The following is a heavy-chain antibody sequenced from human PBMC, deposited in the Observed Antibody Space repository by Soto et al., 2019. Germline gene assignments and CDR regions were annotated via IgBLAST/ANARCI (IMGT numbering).Heavy chain of an antibody. J-gene: IGHJ4*02. CDR1: GYTFTGYY. V-gene: IGHV1-2*04. D-gene: IGHD5-12*01. CDR3: ARAGGYSGYDYGRTFEY. CDR2: INPDSGGT. Sequence: QVQLVQSGAEVKKPGASVKVSCKASGYTFTGYYMHWVRQAPGQGLEWMGWINPDSGGTNYEQKFQGWVTMTRDTSISTAYMELRRLRSDDTAVYYCARAGGYSGYDYGRTFEYWGQGTLVTVSS.